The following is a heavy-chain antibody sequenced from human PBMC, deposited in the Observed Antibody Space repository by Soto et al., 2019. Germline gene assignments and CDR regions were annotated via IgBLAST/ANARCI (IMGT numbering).Heavy chain of an antibody. J-gene: IGHJ4*02. CDR2: IIPIFGTA. Sequence: QVQLVQSGAEVKTPGSSVKVSCKASGGIFTRYDIRWVRQAPGQGLEWMGAIIPIFGTANYAQKFQGSVTITADATTSSAYMELRKLRSEVAAMYYCAINEGRNVFTFDYWCQGTLVTVSS. CDR1: GGIFTRYD. D-gene: IGHD2-15*01. V-gene: IGHV1-69*01. CDR3: AINEGRNVFTFDY.